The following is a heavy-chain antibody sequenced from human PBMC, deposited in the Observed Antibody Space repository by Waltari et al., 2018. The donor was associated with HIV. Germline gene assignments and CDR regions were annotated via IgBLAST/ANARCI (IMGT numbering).Heavy chain of an antibody. CDR2: ISFDGSNQ. Sequence: QVPLVVSGVGVVQPGRSVSLSCAAWAVTSRTYGMHCVRQAPGKGLEWVAVISFDGSNQYYADSVGGRFTISRDNSKKKVFLQMNSLRLDDSALYYCATGQQVWETWSQLDYWGQGTLVIVSS. V-gene: IGHV3-30*03. D-gene: IGHD1-1*01. CDR3: ATGQQVWETWSQLDY. J-gene: IGHJ4*02. CDR1: AVTSRTYG.